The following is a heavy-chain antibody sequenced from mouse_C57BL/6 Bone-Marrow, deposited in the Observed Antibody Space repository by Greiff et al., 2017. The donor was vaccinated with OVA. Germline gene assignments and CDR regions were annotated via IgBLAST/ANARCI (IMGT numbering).Heavy chain of an antibody. Sequence: DVKLLESGGGLVQPGGSLKLSCAASGIDFSRYWMSWVRRAPGKGLEWIGEINPDSSTINYAPSLKDKFIISRDNAKNTLYLQMSKVRSEDTALYYCATIYYPWYFDVWGTGTTVTVSS. CDR2: INPDSSTI. CDR1: GIDFSRYW. J-gene: IGHJ1*03. CDR3: ATIYYPWYFDV. V-gene: IGHV4-1*01. D-gene: IGHD1-1*01.